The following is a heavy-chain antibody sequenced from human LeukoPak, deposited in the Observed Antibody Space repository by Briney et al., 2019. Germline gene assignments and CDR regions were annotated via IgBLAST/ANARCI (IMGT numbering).Heavy chain of an antibody. J-gene: IGHJ3*02. Sequence: ASVKVSCKASGGTFSSYAISWVRQAPGQGREWMGGIIPIFGTANYAQKFQGRVTITTDESTSTAYMELSSLRSEDTAVYYCARRDYVDAFDIWGQGTMVTVSS. CDR1: GGTFSSYA. D-gene: IGHD3-16*01. CDR3: ARRDYVDAFDI. V-gene: IGHV1-69*05. CDR2: IIPIFGTA.